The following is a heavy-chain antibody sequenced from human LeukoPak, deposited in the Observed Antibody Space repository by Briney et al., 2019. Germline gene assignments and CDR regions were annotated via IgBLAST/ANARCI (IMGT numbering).Heavy chain of an antibody. Sequence: SETLSLTCTVSGGSVSNYYWSWIRQPPGKGLEWIGYIYYSGSTNYNPSLKSRLTISVDTSKNHFSLNLSSVTAADTSVYYCARTSIFGVVRFDPWGQGTLVTVSS. CDR1: GGSVSNYY. CDR2: IYYSGST. J-gene: IGHJ5*02. D-gene: IGHD3-3*02. V-gene: IGHV4-59*08. CDR3: ARTSIFGVVRFDP.